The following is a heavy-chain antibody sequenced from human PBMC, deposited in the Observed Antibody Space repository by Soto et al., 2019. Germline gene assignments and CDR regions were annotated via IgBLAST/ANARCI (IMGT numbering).Heavy chain of an antibody. CDR2: ITDSGRT. D-gene: IGHD2-15*01. Sequence: PSETLSLTCSVSGGSIRRSDSCWSWVRQFPGKGLEWIAYITDSGRTDYNPSLKSRATISIDTSKNQFSLKLSSVTAADTAVYYCASRGYCSGGSCYPVGYYYYYMDVWGKGTTVTVS. J-gene: IGHJ6*03. CDR3: ASRGYCSGGSCYPVGYYYYYMDV. V-gene: IGHV4-30-4*08. CDR1: GGSIRRSDSC.